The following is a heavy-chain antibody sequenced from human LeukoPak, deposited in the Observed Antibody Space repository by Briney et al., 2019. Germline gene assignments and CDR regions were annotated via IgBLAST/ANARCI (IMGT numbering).Heavy chain of an antibody. CDR1: RYTFAGYS. V-gene: IGHV1-2*02. D-gene: IGHD1-26*01. CDR2: INPNSGGT. Sequence: ASVKVSCKASRYTFAGYSMHWVRQAPGQGLEWMGLINPNSGGTNYAQKFQGRVTMTGDTSISTAYMELSRLTSDDTAVYYCARGRGSYSLDYWGQGTLVTVSS. J-gene: IGHJ4*02. CDR3: ARGRGSYSLDY.